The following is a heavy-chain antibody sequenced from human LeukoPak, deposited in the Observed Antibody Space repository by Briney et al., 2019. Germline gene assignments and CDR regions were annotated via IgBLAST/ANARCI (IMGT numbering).Heavy chain of an antibody. Sequence: ASVKVSCKASGYTFTGYYMHWVRQAPGQGLEWMGWINPNSGGTNYAQKFQGWVTMTRDTSISTAYMELSRLRSDDTAVYYCARAYGSGSYYPDAFDIWGQGTMVTVSS. V-gene: IGHV1-2*04. J-gene: IGHJ3*02. CDR1: GYTFTGYY. D-gene: IGHD3-10*01. CDR2: INPNSGGT. CDR3: ARAYGSGSYYPDAFDI.